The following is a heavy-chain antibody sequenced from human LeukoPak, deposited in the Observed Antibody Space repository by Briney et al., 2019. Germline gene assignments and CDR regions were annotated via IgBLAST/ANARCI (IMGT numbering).Heavy chain of an antibody. J-gene: IGHJ6*03. CDR1: GGSISSGGYS. CDR2: IYYSGST. V-gene: IGHV4-30-4*07. CDR3: ARAYYDFWSGYYYYYLDV. D-gene: IGHD3-3*01. Sequence: SETLSLTCAVSGGSISSGGYSWSWIRQPPGKGLEWIGYIYYSGSTYYNPSLKSRVTISVDTSKNQFSLKLSSVTAADTAVYYCARAYYDFWSGYYYYYLDVWGKGTTVTVSS.